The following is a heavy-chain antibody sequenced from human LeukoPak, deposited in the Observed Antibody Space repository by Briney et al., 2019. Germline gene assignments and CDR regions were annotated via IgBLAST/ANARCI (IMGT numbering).Heavy chain of an antibody. J-gene: IGHJ4*02. CDR3: ARGSGPRLFDY. CDR2: IISDGSSA. Sequence: GGSLRLSCAASGFTFSSYAMSWVRQAPGKGLVWVSRIISDGSSASYADSVKGRFTISRDNSKNTLYLQMNSLRAEDTAVYYCARGSGPRLFDYWGQGTLVTVSS. V-gene: IGHV3-23*01. CDR1: GFTFSSYA. D-gene: IGHD3-10*01.